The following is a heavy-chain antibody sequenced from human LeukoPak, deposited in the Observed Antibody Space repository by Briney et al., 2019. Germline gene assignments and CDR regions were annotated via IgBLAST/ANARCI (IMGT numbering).Heavy chain of an antibody. J-gene: IGHJ5*02. D-gene: IGHD4-11*01. CDR2: AHHSGRT. CDR1: GGAFSGYF. Sequence: SETLSLTCAVYGGAFSGYFWTWIRQPPGKGLEWIAEAHHSGRTNYNPSLKSRVAISIDTSKNQFSLKMNSVTAADTAVYFCARGRKTLTTPIRGTLKRDNYFDPWGQRTLVSVSS. CDR3: ARGRKTLTTPIRGTLKRDNYFDP. V-gene: IGHV4-34*01.